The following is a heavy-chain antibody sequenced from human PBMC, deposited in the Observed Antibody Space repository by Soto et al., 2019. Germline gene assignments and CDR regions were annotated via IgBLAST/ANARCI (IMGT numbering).Heavy chain of an antibody. Sequence: DSVKGRFTISRDNSKNTRYLQMNSLRAEDTTVYDCARDQAAATTLDYYYGMDVWGQGTTVTVSS. V-gene: IGHV3-30*07. D-gene: IGHD6-13*01. CDR3: ARDQAAATTLDYYYGMDV. J-gene: IGHJ6*02.